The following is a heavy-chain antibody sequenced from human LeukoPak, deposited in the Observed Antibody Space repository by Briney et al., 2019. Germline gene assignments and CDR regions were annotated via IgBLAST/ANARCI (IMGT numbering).Heavy chain of an antibody. CDR3: ARDDVTIFGVVIIREYGMDV. V-gene: IGHV1-46*01. CDR1: GYTFTSYY. J-gene: IGHJ6*02. CDR2: INPSGGST. Sequence: ASVKLSCKASGYTFTSYYMHWVRQAPGQGLEWMGIINPSGGSTSYAQKFQGRVTMTRDTSTSTVYMELSSLRSEDTAVYYCARDDVTIFGVVIIREYGMDVWGQGTTVTVSS. D-gene: IGHD3-3*01.